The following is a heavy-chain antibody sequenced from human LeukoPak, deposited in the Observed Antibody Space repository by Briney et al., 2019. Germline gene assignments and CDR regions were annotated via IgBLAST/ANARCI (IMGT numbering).Heavy chain of an antibody. CDR3: ARDLHYYDSSGYSLKDAFDI. J-gene: IGHJ3*02. D-gene: IGHD3-22*01. CDR2: LNPTYDIP. Sequence: ASVKVSCKASGYTFSNYCMHWVRQAPGQGLEWMGILNPTYDIPIYAQKFQGRVTMTRDTSISTAYMELSRLRSDDTAVYYCARDLHYYDSSGYSLKDAFDIWGQGTMVTVSS. V-gene: IGHV1-2*02. CDR1: GYTFSNYC.